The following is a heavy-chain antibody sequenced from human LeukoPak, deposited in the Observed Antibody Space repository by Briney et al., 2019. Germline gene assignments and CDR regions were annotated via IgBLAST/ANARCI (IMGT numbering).Heavy chain of an antibody. D-gene: IGHD3-10*01. Sequence: GGSLRLSCAASGFTFDDYAMHWVRQAPGKGLKWVSLISGDGGSTYYADSVKGRFTISRDNSKNSLYLQMNSLRTEDTALYYCAKGAVCCGELSGMDVRGQGTTVTVSS. CDR2: ISGDGGST. CDR3: AKGAVCCGELSGMDV. J-gene: IGHJ6*02. CDR1: GFTFDDYA. V-gene: IGHV3-43*02.